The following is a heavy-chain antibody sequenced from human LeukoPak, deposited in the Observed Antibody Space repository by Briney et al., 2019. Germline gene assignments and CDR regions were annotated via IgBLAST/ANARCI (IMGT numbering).Heavy chain of an antibody. J-gene: IGHJ4*02. Sequence: ASVKVSCKASGYTFTGYYMHWVRQAPGQGLEWMGWINPNSGGTNYAQKFQGRVTMTRDTSISTAYMEVSRLRSDDTAVYYCALGMDYYDSSGYSIDYWGQGTLVTVSS. D-gene: IGHD3-22*01. CDR3: ALGMDYYDSSGYSIDY. CDR1: GYTFTGYY. V-gene: IGHV1-2*02. CDR2: INPNSGGT.